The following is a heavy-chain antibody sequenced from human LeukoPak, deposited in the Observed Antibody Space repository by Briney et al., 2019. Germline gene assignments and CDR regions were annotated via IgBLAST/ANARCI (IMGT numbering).Heavy chain of an antibody. CDR2: IYSGGST. Sequence: GGSLRLSCAASGFTVSSNYMSWVRQAPGKGLEWVSVIYSGGSTYYADSVKGRFTISRDNSKNTLYLQMNSLRAEDTAVYYCARVAAGIGFFQHWGQGTLVTVSS. D-gene: IGHD6-13*01. V-gene: IGHV3-53*01. CDR1: GFTVSSNY. J-gene: IGHJ1*01. CDR3: ARVAAGIGFFQH.